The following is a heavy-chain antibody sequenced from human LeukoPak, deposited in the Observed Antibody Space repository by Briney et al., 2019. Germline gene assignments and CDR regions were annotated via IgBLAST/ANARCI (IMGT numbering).Heavy chain of an antibody. CDR1: GFTFSSYA. Sequence: GGSLRLSCVASGFTFSSYALHWVRQTPGKGQEYDSAISSNWGTTYYAHSVKRRFTISRETPKNTLNLQMGSLRAEDMAVYYCARSQPPRPHYYDSSASPFAYWGQGTLVTVSS. V-gene: IGHV3-64*01. CDR3: ARSQPPRPHYYDSSASPFAY. J-gene: IGHJ4*02. D-gene: IGHD3-22*01. CDR2: ISSNWGTT.